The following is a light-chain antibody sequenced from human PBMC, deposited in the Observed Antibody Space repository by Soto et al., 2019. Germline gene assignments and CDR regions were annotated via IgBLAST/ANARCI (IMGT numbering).Light chain of an antibody. V-gene: IGKV3-20*01. CDR2: TAS. J-gene: IGKJ4*01. CDR3: QQYSTAPLT. CDR1: QSVTSSY. Sequence: EIVLTQSPGTLSLAPGDRATLSCRARQSVTSSYFAWYQQKPGQAPRLLIYTASSRATGIPARFSGSGSGTDFTLTISRLETEDSAVYYCQQYSTAPLTFGGGTKVEIK.